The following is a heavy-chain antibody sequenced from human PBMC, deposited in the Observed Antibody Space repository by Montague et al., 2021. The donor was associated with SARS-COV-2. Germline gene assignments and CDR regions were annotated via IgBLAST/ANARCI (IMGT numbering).Heavy chain of an antibody. J-gene: IGHJ6*03. CDR2: ISYSGRT. CDR3: ASSYYYGSGTYVYNYYMDV. CDR1: GGSVSSSPYY. V-gene: IGHV4-39*01. Sequence: SETLSLTCTVSGGSVSSSPYYWGWIRQPPGRGLEWVGSISYSGRTYFSPSLKSRLTTSVDSSENQFSLRLSSVTAADTAVYYCASSYYYGSGTYVYNYYMDVWGKGTTATVSS. D-gene: IGHD3-10*01.